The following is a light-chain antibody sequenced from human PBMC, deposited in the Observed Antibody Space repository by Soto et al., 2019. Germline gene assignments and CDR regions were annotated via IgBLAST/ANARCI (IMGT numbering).Light chain of an antibody. CDR3: QQRGTWPHT. CDR1: QSVGGY. V-gene: IGKV3-11*01. J-gene: IGKJ2*01. Sequence: EIVLTQSPGTLPLSPGGEATLSCRASQSVGGYLGWFQQKPGQSPRLLIFDTSNRATDVPARFIGSGSGTDFTLTISSLEPEDFAVYYCQQRGTWPHTFGQGTKVEIK. CDR2: DTS.